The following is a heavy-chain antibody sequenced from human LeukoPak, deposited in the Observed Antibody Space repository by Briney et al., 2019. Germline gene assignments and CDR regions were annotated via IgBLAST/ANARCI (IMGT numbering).Heavy chain of an antibody. CDR1: GFTFDDYA. V-gene: IGHV3-9*01. CDR3: AKDLPPMTTVIYSLTLPPEGDYYYGMDV. CDR2: ISWNSGSI. Sequence: PGGSLRLSCAASGFTFDDYAMPWVRHAPGKGLEWVSSISWNSGSIGYADSVKGRFTISRDNSKNTLYLQMNSLRAEDTAVYYCAKDLPPMTTVIYSLTLPPEGDYYYGMDVWGQGTTVTVSS. D-gene: IGHD4-17*01. J-gene: IGHJ6*02.